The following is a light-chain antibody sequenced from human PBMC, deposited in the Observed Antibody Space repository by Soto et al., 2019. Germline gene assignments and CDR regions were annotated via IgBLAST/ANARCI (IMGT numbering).Light chain of an antibody. CDR2: GAS. CDR3: QQYGSSPLT. CDR1: QSVSSSY. Sequence: PGESATLSCRASQSVSSSYLAWYQQKPGQAPRLLIYGASSRATGIPDRFSGSGSGTDFTLTISRLEPEDFAVYYCQQYGSSPLTFGQGTKVEIK. J-gene: IGKJ1*01. V-gene: IGKV3-20*01.